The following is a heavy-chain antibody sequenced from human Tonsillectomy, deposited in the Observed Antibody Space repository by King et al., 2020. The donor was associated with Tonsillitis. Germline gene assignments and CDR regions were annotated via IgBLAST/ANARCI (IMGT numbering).Heavy chain of an antibody. J-gene: IGHJ3*02. CDR2: INHKGST. Sequence: VQLQQWGARLLKPSETLSLTCAVYGGSFSGYFWNLIRLPPGKGLGWIGEINHKGSTTYNPSLKSLVPLSVDTSRNQFSLRLTSVTAADTPVHYCARDSTSYYDMSDYKADADAFDSWGEGTVVTVSS. CDR3: ARDSTSYYDMSDYKADADAFDS. V-gene: IGHV4-34*01. CDR1: GGSFSGYF. D-gene: IGHD3-22*01.